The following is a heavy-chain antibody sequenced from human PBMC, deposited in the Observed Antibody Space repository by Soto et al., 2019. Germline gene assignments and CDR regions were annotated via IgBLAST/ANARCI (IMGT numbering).Heavy chain of an antibody. CDR2: IIPIFGTA. CDR3: ARDHNSGYDYVHVWDYGMDV. CDR1: GGTFSSYA. J-gene: IGHJ6*02. D-gene: IGHD5-12*01. Sequence: GASVKVSCKASGGTFSSYAISWVRQAPGQGLEWMGGIIPIFGTANYAQKFQGRVTITADESTSTAYMELSSLRSEDTAVYYCARDHNSGYDYVHVWDYGMDVWGQGTTVTVSS. V-gene: IGHV1-69*13.